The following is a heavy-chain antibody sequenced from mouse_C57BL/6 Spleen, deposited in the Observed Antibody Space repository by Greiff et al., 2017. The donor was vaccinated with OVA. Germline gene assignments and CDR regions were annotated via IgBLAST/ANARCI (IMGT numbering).Heavy chain of an antibody. D-gene: IGHD2-1*01. J-gene: IGHJ2*01. Sequence: VHVKQSGPELVKPGASVKIPCKASGYTFTDYNMDWVKQSHGKSLEWIGDINPNNGGTIYNQKFKGKATLTVDTSSSTASMELRSLTSEDTSVYYCARGGVSTECYFAYWGPGTTLTVSS. V-gene: IGHV1-18*01. CDR2: INPNNGGT. CDR1: GYTFTDYN. CDR3: ARGGVSTECYFAY.